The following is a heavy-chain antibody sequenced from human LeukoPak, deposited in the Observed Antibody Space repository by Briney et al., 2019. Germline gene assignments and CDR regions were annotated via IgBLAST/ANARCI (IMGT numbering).Heavy chain of an antibody. CDR1: GFTFNIHA. V-gene: IGHV3-23*01. CDR3: AKGRKIVVVPAAHDY. Sequence: GGSLRLSCVASGFTFNIHAMSWVRQAPGKGLEWVSTIGGVAVSSDYADSVRGRFSYSRDDSKNTVYLQMNSLRVEDTAVYYCAKGRKIVVVPAAHDYWGQGTLVTVSS. J-gene: IGHJ4*02. CDR2: IGGVAVSS. D-gene: IGHD2-2*01.